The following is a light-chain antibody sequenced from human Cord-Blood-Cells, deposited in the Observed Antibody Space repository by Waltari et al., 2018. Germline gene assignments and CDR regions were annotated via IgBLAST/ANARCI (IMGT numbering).Light chain of an antibody. J-gene: IGKJ2*01. CDR1: QSVSSY. CDR3: QQRSNWSMYT. CDR2: DAS. Sequence: EIVLTQSPAPLSLSPGERATLSCRASQSVSSYFACYQQKPGQAPRLLIYDASNRATGIPARFSGSGSGTDFTLTISSLEPEDFSVYYCQQRSNWSMYTFGQGTKLEIK. V-gene: IGKV3-11*01.